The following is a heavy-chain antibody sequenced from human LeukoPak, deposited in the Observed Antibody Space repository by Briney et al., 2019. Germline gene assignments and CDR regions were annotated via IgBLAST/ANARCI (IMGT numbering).Heavy chain of an antibody. CDR3: ARRRYYDFWSGYYAFDI. CDR2: ISAYNGNT. J-gene: IGHJ3*02. CDR1: GYTFTSYG. V-gene: IGHV1-18*01. D-gene: IGHD3-3*01. Sequence: ASVKVSCKASGYTFTSYGISWVRQAPGQGLEWMGWISAYNGNTNYAQKLQGRVTMTTDTSTSTAYMELRSLRSDDTAVHYCARRRYYDFWSGYYAFDIWGQGTMVTVSS.